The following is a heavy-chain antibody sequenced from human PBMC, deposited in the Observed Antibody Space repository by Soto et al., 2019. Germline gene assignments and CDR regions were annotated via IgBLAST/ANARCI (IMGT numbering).Heavy chain of an antibody. CDR1: GGSISSVSYY. CDR3: ARGPRVADFDY. Sequence: SETLSLTCTVSGGSISSVSYYWSWIRQHPGKGLEWIGYIYYTGSIYYNPSLKSRVTISLDTSKNQFSLKLKSVTAADTAVYYCARGPRVADFDYWGQGTLVTVSS. CDR2: IYYTGSI. J-gene: IGHJ4*02. D-gene: IGHD2-15*01. V-gene: IGHV4-31*03.